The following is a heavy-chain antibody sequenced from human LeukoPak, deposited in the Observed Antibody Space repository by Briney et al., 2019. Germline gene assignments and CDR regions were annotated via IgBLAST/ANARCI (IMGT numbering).Heavy chain of an antibody. V-gene: IGHV4-31*03. CDR1: GVSISSGNYY. D-gene: IGHD3-22*01. J-gene: IGHJ4*02. CDR2: IYYSGST. Sequence: SETLSLTCTVSGVSISSGNYYWSWIRQHPGKGLEWIGYIYYSGSTYYNPSLKSRVTISVDTSKNQFSLKLSSVTAADTAVYYCAREGYYYDSSGYLSLWGQGTLVTVSS. CDR3: AREGYYYDSSGYLSL.